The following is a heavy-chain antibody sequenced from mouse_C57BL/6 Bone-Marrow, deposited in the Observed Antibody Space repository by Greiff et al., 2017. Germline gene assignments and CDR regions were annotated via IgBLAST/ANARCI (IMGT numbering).Heavy chain of an antibody. J-gene: IGHJ4*01. CDR2: INPNNGGT. CDR1: GYTFTDYN. D-gene: IGHD2-5*01. V-gene: IGHV1-18*01. CDR3: ARGLYYSNYLAMDY. Sequence: VKPGASVKIPCKASGYTFTDYNMDWVKQSHGKSLEWIGDINPNNGGTIYNQKFKGKDTLTVDKSSSTAYMELRSLTSEDTAVYYCARGLYYSNYLAMDYWGQGTSVTVSS.